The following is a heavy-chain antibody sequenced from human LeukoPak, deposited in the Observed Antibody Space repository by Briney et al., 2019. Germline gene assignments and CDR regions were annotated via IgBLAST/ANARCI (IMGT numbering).Heavy chain of an antibody. CDR3: ARPPTTSPEYFQY. V-gene: IGHV5-51*01. D-gene: IGHD1-14*01. CDR1: GYSFTSYW. CDR2: MYPGESDT. Sequence: GESLKISCKGSGYSFTSYWIGWVRQMPGKGLEWMGIMYPGESDTRYSPSFEGQVNISADKSISTAYLQWSSLKASDTAMYYCARPPTTSPEYFQYWGQGTLVTVSS. J-gene: IGHJ1*01.